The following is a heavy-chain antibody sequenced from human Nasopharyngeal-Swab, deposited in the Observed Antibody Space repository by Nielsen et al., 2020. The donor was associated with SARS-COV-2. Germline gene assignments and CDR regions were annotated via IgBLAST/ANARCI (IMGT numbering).Heavy chain of an antibody. Sequence: SVKVSCKASGYTFTSYYMHWVRQAPGQGLEWMGIINPSGGSTSYAQKFQGRVTITRDTSASTAYMELSSLRSEDTAVYYCATTGSYKFDYWGQGTLVTVSS. V-gene: IGHV1-46*01. CDR1: GYTFTSYY. D-gene: IGHD1-26*01. J-gene: IGHJ4*02. CDR3: ATTGSYKFDY. CDR2: INPSGGST.